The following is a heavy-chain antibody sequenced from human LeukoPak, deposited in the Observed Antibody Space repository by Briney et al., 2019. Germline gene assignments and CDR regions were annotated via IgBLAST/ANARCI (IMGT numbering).Heavy chain of an antibody. CDR1: GYTFTGYY. CDR2: INPNSGGT. CDR3: AAATPHSYYDYVWGSYRLDY. J-gene: IGHJ4*02. Sequence: ASVKVSCKASGYTFTGYYMHWVRQAPGQGLEWMGWINPNSGGTNYAQKFQGRVTMTRDTSISTAYMELRSLRSDDTAVYYCAAATPHSYYDYVWGSYRLDYWGQGTLVTVSS. D-gene: IGHD3-16*02. V-gene: IGHV1-2*02.